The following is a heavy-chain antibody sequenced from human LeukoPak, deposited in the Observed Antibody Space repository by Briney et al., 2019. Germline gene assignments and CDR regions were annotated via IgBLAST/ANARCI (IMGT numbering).Heavy chain of an antibody. CDR3: ARGCSGTSCPGDY. Sequence: GGSLRLSCAASGFTFSSYWMSWVRQVPGKGLEWVANIKQSGSEKYYVDSVKGRFTISRDNAKNSLYLQMNSLRAEDTAVYYCARGCSGTSCPGDYWGQGTLVTVSS. CDR1: GFTFSSYW. J-gene: IGHJ4*02. CDR2: IKQSGSEK. V-gene: IGHV3-7*01. D-gene: IGHD2-2*01.